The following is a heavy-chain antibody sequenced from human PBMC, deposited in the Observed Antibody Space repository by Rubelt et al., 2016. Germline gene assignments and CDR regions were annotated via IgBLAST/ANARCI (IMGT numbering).Heavy chain of an antibody. V-gene: IGHV1-18*01. CDR3: ASDADYYDSSGYYPF. D-gene: IGHD3-22*01. J-gene: IGHJ4*02. Sequence: QVQLVQSGAEVKKPGASVKVSCKASGYNFTSYGISWVRQAPGQGLEWMGWISAYNGHTNYAQKLQGRVTMTRDTSTSTAYMELRSLRVDDTAVYYCASDADYYDSSGYYPFWGQGTLVTVSS. CDR1: GYNFTSYG. CDR2: ISAYNGHT.